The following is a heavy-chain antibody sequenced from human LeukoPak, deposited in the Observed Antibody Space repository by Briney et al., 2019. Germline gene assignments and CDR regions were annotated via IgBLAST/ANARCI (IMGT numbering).Heavy chain of an antibody. D-gene: IGHD2-2*01. CDR3: TRAFCSSTTCFPDY. J-gene: IGHJ4*02. CDR2: ISSTSNTI. V-gene: IGHV3-48*01. Sequence: GGSLRLSCAASGFTFSTYSMNWVRHAPGKGLEWVSYISSTSNTIYYADSVKGRFTVSRDNARNSLYLQMNSLRAEDTAVYYCTRAFCSSTTCFPDYWGQGTLVTVSS. CDR1: GFTFSTYS.